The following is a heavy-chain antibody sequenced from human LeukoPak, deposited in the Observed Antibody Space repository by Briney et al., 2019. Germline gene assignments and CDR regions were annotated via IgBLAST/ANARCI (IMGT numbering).Heavy chain of an antibody. CDR2: ISSSSSYV. V-gene: IGHV3-21*01. J-gene: IGHJ3*02. D-gene: IGHD4-17*01. Sequence: KTGGSLRLSCAASGFTFSSYWMSWVRQAPGKGLEWVSSISSSSSYVYYADSVKGRFTISRDNAKNSLYLQMNSLRAEDTAVYYCARTDYESAFDIWGQGTMVTVSS. CDR3: ARTDYESAFDI. CDR1: GFTFSSYW.